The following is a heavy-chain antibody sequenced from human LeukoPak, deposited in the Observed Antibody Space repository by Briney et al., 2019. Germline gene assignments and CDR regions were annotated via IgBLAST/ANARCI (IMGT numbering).Heavy chain of an antibody. CDR2: IYYSGST. CDR1: GGSTRTYY. Sequence: SETLSLTCTVSGGSTRTYYWSWIRQPPGKGLEWIGYIYYSGSTNYNPSLKSRATISVDTSKNQFSLKLSSVTAADTAVYYCARRARYSSGVFDYWGQGTLVTVSS. D-gene: IGHD6-19*01. V-gene: IGHV4-59*08. CDR3: ARRARYSSGVFDY. J-gene: IGHJ4*02.